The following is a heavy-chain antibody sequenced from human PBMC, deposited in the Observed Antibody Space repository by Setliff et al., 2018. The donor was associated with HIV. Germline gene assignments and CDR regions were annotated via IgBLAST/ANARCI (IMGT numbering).Heavy chain of an antibody. V-gene: IGHV3-23*01. CDR2: VGAVGSPK. D-gene: IGHD3-10*02. CDR1: GFAFSSQA. J-gene: IGHJ3*02. CDR3: AKVLLFGVDVFDI. Sequence: PGWSLRLSCAASGFAFSSQAMGWVRQAPGKGLEWVSTVGAVGSPKFYAEAVKGRFTISKDNSKNTLYLQMTSLRDEDTAVYYCAKVLLFGVDVFDIWGQGTMVTVSS.